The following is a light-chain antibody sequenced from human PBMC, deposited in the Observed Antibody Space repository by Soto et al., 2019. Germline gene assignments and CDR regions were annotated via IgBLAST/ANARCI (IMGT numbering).Light chain of an antibody. Sequence: QSVLTQPPSVSAAPGQKVTISCSGSTSNIGNNYVSWNQQVPGTAPKLLIYDSNKRPSGIPDRFSGSKSGTSATLGITGLQTGDEADYYCLTWDSSLRAGVFGGGTKLTVL. J-gene: IGLJ2*01. CDR3: LTWDSSLRAGV. CDR2: DSN. V-gene: IGLV1-51*01. CDR1: TSNIGNNY.